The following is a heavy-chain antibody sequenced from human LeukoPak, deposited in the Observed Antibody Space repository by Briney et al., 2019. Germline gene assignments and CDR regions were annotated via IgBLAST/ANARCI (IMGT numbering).Heavy chain of an antibody. D-gene: IGHD3-3*01. CDR1: GFTFSSYW. CDR2: IKQGGSEK. J-gene: IGHJ4*02. Sequence: GGSLRLSCAASGFTFSSYWMSWVRQAPGKGLEWVANIKQGGSEKYYVDSVKGRFTISRDNAKNSLYLQMNSLGAEDTAVYYCARSRPDVLRFLEWLSQYYFDYWGQGTLVTVSS. CDR3: ARSRPDVLRFLEWLSQYYFDY. V-gene: IGHV3-7*01.